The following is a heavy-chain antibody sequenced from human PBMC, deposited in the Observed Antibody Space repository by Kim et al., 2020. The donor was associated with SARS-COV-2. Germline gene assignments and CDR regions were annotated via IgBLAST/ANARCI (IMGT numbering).Heavy chain of an antibody. D-gene: IGHD3-16*01. J-gene: IGHJ4*02. V-gene: IGHV3-7*01. Sequence: VDSVRGRFAISRDDAKNSLYLQMNSLRTEDTAVYYCARVSTFGGTSYIFDYWGQGALVSVSS. CDR3: ARVSTFGGTSYIFDY.